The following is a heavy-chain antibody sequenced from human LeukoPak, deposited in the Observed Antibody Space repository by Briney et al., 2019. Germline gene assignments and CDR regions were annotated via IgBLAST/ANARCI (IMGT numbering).Heavy chain of an antibody. CDR2: IIPILGIA. D-gene: IGHD6-13*01. V-gene: IGHV1-69*04. CDR3: VRVPRRGSSSWFTGIFDY. CDR1: GGTFSSYA. J-gene: IGHJ4*02. Sequence: SVKVSCKASGGTFSSYAISWVRQAPGQGLEWMGRIIPILGIANYAQKFQGRVTITADESTSTAYMELSSLRSEDTAVYYCVRVPRRGSSSWFTGIFDYWGQGTLVSVSS.